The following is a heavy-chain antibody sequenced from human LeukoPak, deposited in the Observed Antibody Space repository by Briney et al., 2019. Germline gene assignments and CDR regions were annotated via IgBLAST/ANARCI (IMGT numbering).Heavy chain of an antibody. CDR3: AREFDWLSFFDY. J-gene: IGHJ4*02. Sequence: SETLSLTCTVSGGSISGFYWSWIRQPAGEGLEWIGRIYDSGVTHCNPSLESRVTISVDTSKNQFSLKLSSVTAADTAVYYCAREFDWLSFFDYWSQGTLVTVSS. CDR1: GGSISGFY. CDR2: IYDSGVT. V-gene: IGHV4-4*07. D-gene: IGHD3-9*01.